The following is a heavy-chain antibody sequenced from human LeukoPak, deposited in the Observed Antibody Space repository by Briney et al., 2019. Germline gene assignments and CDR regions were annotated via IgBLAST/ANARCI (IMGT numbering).Heavy chain of an antibody. CDR3: ARASDSSGYYPHY. V-gene: IGHV3-30*03. J-gene: IGHJ4*02. CDR2: ISYDGSNK. Sequence: GGSLRLSCAASGFTFSSYGMHWVRQAPGKGLEWVAVISYDGSNKYYADSVKGRFTISRDNSKNTLYLQMNSLRAEDTAVYYCARASDSSGYYPHYWGQGTLVTVSS. CDR1: GFTFSSYG. D-gene: IGHD3-22*01.